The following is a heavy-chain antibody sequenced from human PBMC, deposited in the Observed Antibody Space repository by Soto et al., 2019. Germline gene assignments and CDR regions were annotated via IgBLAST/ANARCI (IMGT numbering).Heavy chain of an antibody. Sequence: EVQLLESGGGLVQPGGSLRLSCAASGFTFSSYAMSWVRQAPGKGLEWVSAISGSGGSTYYADSVTGRFTISRDNSKNTLYLKMNSLRAEDTAVYYCAKTGWSAVRGVVDYWGQGTLVTVSS. CDR1: GFTFSSYA. V-gene: IGHV3-23*01. CDR2: ISGSGGST. J-gene: IGHJ4*02. D-gene: IGHD3-10*01. CDR3: AKTGWSAVRGVVDY.